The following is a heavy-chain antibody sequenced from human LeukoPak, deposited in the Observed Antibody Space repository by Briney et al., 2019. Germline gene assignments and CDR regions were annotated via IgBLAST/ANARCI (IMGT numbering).Heavy chain of an antibody. Sequence: SGTLSLTCAVSGGSISSSNWWSWVRQPPGKGLEWIGEIYHSGSTNYNPSLKSRVTISVDKSKSQFSLKLSSVTAADTAVYYCARFGVAAAPLAFDIWGQGTMVTVSS. CDR3: ARFGVAAAPLAFDI. V-gene: IGHV4-4*02. CDR1: GGSISSSNW. D-gene: IGHD6-13*01. J-gene: IGHJ3*02. CDR2: IYHSGST.